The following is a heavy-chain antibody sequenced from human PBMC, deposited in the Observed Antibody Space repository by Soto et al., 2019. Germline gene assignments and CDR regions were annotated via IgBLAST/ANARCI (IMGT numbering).Heavy chain of an antibody. CDR3: ARGSAVPAAGPRLYYGMDV. CDR2: IIAIFGTA. CDR1: GGTFSSYA. J-gene: IGHJ6*02. D-gene: IGHD2-2*01. V-gene: IGHV1-69*06. Sequence: QVQLVQSGAEVKKPGSSVKVSCKASGGTFSSYAISWVRQAPGQGLEWMGGIIAIFGTANYAQKFQGRVTITANKSTSTAYLGLSSLRSEDTSVYYCARGSAVPAAGPRLYYGMDVCGQGTTVTVSS.